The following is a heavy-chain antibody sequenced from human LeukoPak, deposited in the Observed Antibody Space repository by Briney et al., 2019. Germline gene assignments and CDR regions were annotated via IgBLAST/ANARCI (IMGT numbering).Heavy chain of an antibody. D-gene: IGHD6-13*01. V-gene: IGHV4-4*07. Sequence: SEALSLTCTVSRGSINNQYWSWIRQPAGKGLEWIGRMYTNGESDYNPSLKSRVTISVDTSKNQFSLKLSSVTAADTAVYYCARTNIAASTWDYYGMDVWGQGTTVTVPS. CDR3: ARTNIAASTWDYYGMDV. CDR2: MYTNGES. CDR1: RGSINNQY. J-gene: IGHJ6*02.